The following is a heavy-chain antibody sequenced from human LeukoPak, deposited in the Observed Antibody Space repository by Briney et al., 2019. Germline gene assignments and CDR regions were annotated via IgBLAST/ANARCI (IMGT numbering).Heavy chain of an antibody. Sequence: SETLSLTCTVSGYSISSGYYWGWIRQPPGKGLEWIGSIYHSGSTYYNPSLKSRVTISVDTSKNQLSLKLSSVTAADTAVYYCARVPGPNWFDPWGQGTLVTVSS. CDR1: GYSISSGYY. J-gene: IGHJ5*02. CDR2: IYHSGST. CDR3: ARVPGPNWFDP. V-gene: IGHV4-38-2*02.